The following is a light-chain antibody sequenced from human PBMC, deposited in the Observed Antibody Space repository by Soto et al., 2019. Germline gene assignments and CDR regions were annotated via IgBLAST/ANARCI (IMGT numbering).Light chain of an antibody. V-gene: IGKV1-39*01. CDR2: AAS. CDR1: QNIRNY. J-gene: IGKJ1*01. CDR3: QHPKWA. Sequence: DIQMTQSPSSLSASVRDSVTITCRASQNIRNYLNWYQQKPGRAPKILIYAASSLQSGVPSRFSGSGSGTDFTLTITNLQPEDSGTYYCQHPKWAFGQGTTVEI.